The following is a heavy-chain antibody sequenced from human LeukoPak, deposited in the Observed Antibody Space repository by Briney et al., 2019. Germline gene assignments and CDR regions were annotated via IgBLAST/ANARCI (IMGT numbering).Heavy chain of an antibody. V-gene: IGHV4-61*08. CDR1: GGSISSGGYY. J-gene: IGHJ4*02. D-gene: IGHD6-19*01. CDR3: ARVQVADSHDY. Sequence: PSETLSLTCTVSGGSISSGGYYWSWIRQPPGKGLEWIGYIYYSGSTNYNPSLKSRVTISVDTSKNQFSLKLSSVTAADTAVYYCARVQVADSHDYWGQGTLVTVSS. CDR2: IYYSGST.